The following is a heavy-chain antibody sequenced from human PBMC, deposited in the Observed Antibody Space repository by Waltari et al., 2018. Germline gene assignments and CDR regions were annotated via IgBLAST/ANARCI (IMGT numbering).Heavy chain of an antibody. CDR1: GASVRSGDFC. CDR2: ICYSGST. J-gene: IGHJ4*02. Sequence: QVQLQESGPGLVKPSQTLALTWAVSGASVRSGDFCWSWIRQPPGKGLEWVGYICYSGSTYYNPSLKSRLSMSVDTSKNQFSLNLNSVTAADTAMYYCARAVSIDRIVVVTHFDYWGQGTLVTVSS. CDR3: ARAVSIDRIVVVTHFDY. D-gene: IGHD3-22*01. V-gene: IGHV4-30-4*08.